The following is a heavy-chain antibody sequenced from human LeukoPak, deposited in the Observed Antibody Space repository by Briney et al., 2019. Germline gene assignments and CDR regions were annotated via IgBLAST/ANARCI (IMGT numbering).Heavy chain of an antibody. CDR1: GFTFSSYE. V-gene: IGHV3-21*01. D-gene: IGHD6-13*01. Sequence: GGSLRLSCAASGFTFSSYEMNWVRQAPGKGLEWVSSISSSSSYIYYADSVKGRFTISRDNAKNSLYLQMNSLRAEDTAVYYCARVQEIAAAGSDYWGQGTLVTVSS. CDR2: ISSSSSYI. CDR3: ARVQEIAAAGSDY. J-gene: IGHJ4*02.